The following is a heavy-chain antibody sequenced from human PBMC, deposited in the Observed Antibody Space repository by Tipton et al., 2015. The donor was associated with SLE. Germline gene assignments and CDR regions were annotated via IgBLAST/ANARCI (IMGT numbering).Heavy chain of an antibody. CDR1: GGSISSHY. CDR2: IYYSGST. V-gene: IGHV4-59*11. Sequence: TLSLTCTVSGGSISSHYWSWIRQPPGKGLEWIGYIYYSGSTNYNPSLKSRVTISADTSKNQFSLKLSSVTAADTAVYYCARDGRGYYYDSSGYFDPWGQGTLATVSS. CDR3: ARDGRGYYYDSSGYFDP. J-gene: IGHJ5*02. D-gene: IGHD3-22*01.